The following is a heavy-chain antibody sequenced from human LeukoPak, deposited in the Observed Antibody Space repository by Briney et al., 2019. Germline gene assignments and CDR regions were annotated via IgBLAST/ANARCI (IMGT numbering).Heavy chain of an antibody. J-gene: IGHJ3*02. CDR3: ARGHYYDSGGPPDAFDI. CDR2: IYYSGST. D-gene: IGHD3-22*01. CDR1: GGSISSYY. Sequence: TSETLSLTCTVSGGSISSYYWSWIRQPPGKGLEWIGYIYYSGSTNYNPSLKSRVTISVDTSKNQFSLKLSSVTAADTAVYYCARGHYYDSGGPPDAFDIWGQGTMVTVSS. V-gene: IGHV4-59*01.